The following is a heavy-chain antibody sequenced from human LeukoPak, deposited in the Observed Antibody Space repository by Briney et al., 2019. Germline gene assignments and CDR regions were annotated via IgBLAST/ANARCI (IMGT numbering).Heavy chain of an antibody. J-gene: IGHJ6*02. CDR3: AKGVARGSGLYYYYGMDV. CDR2: ISGSGGST. Sequence: GGSLRLSCAASGFTFSSYATSWVRQAPGKGLEWVSAISGSGGSTYYADSVKGRFTISRDNSKNTLYLQMNSLRAEDTAVYYCAKGVARGSGLYYYYGMDVWGQGTTVTVSS. CDR1: GFTFSSYA. V-gene: IGHV3-23*01. D-gene: IGHD3-10*01.